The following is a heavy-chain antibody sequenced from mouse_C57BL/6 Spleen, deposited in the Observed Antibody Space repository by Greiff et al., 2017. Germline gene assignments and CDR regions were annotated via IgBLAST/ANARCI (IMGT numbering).Heavy chain of an antibody. CDR3: ARAYGSSSAYFDY. CDR1: GFTFSSYA. CDR2: ISDGGSYT. D-gene: IGHD1-1*01. Sequence: EVQRVESGGGLVKPGGSLKLSCAASGFTFSSYAMSWVRQTPEKRLEWVATISDGGSYTYYPDNVKGRFTISRDNAKNNLYLQMSHLKSEDTAMYYCARAYGSSSAYFDYWGQGTTLTVSS. V-gene: IGHV5-4*01. J-gene: IGHJ2*01.